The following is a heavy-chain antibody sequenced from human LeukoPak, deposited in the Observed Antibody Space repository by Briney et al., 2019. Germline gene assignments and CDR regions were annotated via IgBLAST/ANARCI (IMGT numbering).Heavy chain of an antibody. CDR3: ARLGGGGHRKGGFDY. Sequence: SQTLSLTCAISGDSVSSNNVAWNWIRQSPSRGLEWLGRTYYRSKWYNQYAVSVKSRVTVNPDTSKNQFSLQVNSVTPEDTAVYYCARLGGGGHRKGGFDYWGQGTLVTVSS. D-gene: IGHD2-15*01. CDR1: GDSVSSNNVA. CDR2: TYYRSKWYN. V-gene: IGHV6-1*01. J-gene: IGHJ4*02.